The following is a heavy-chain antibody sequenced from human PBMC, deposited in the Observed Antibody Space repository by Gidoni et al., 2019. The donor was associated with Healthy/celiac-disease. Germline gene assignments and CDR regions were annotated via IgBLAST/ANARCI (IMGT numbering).Heavy chain of an antibody. CDR2: ISGSGGST. CDR3: ANVAAAGLDY. J-gene: IGHJ4*02. D-gene: IGHD6-13*01. V-gene: IGHV3-23*01. Sequence: EVQRLESGGGLVQPGGSLRLSCAAAGFTFSSYAMSWVRQAPGKGLGWFSAISGSGGSTYYADSVKGRFTISRDNSKNTLYLQMNSLRAEDTAVYYCANVAAAGLDYWGQGTLVTVSS. CDR1: GFTFSSYA.